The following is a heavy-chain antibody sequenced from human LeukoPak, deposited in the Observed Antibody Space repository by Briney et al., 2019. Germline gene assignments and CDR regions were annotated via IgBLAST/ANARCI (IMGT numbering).Heavy chain of an antibody. Sequence: GGSLRLSCAASGFTFSSYAMHWVRQAPGKGLEWVAVISYDGSNKYYADSVKGRFTISRDNSKNTLYLQMNSLRAEDTAVYYCARDLWSSSTTPEFDYWGQGTLVTVSS. D-gene: IGHD6-13*01. J-gene: IGHJ4*02. CDR1: GFTFSSYA. CDR2: ISYDGSNK. CDR3: ARDLWSSSTTPEFDY. V-gene: IGHV3-30-3*01.